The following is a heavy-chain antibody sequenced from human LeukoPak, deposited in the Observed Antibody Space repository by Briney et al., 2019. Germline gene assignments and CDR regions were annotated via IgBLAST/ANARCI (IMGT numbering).Heavy chain of an antibody. J-gene: IGHJ4*02. V-gene: IGHV4-39*07. CDR1: GGSISSSSYY. D-gene: IGHD6-19*01. CDR3: ARGYSSGWYEVDY. CDR2: IYYSGST. Sequence: SETLSLTCTVSGGSISSSSYYCDWIRQPPGKGLEWIGSIYYSGSTYYNPSLKSRVTISVDTSKNQFSLKLSSVTAADTAVYYCARGYSSGWYEVDYWGQGTLVTVSS.